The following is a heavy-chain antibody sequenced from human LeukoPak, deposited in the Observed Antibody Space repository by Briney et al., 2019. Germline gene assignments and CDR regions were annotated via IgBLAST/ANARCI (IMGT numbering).Heavy chain of an antibody. D-gene: IGHD6-13*01. V-gene: IGHV3-30-3*01. Sequence: GRSLRLSCAASGLTFSSYAMHWVRQAPGKGLEWVAVISYDGSNKYYADSVKGRFTISRDNSKNTLYLQMDSLRAEDTAVYYCAREAAAGRDAFDIWGQGTMVTVSS. CDR2: ISYDGSNK. J-gene: IGHJ3*02. CDR1: GLTFSSYA. CDR3: AREAAAGRDAFDI.